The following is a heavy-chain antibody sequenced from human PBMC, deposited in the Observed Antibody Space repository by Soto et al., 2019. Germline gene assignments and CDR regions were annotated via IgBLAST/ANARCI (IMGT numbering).Heavy chain of an antibody. J-gene: IGHJ3*02. CDR1: GGSFSGYY. CDR3: ARGQWIQLWLGAFDI. CDR2: INHSGST. V-gene: IGHV4-34*01. D-gene: IGHD5-18*01. Sequence: QVQLQQWGAGLLKPSETLSLTCAVYGGSFSGYYWSWIRQPPGKGLAWIGEINHSGSTNYTPSLKSRVTISVDTSKNQFSLKLSSVTAADTAVYYCARGQWIQLWLGAFDIWGQGTMFTVSS.